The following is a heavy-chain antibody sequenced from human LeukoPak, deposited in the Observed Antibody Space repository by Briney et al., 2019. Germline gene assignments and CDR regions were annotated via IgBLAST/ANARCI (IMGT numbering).Heavy chain of an antibody. V-gene: IGHV3-53*01. D-gene: IGHD6-19*01. CDR3: ASGGGAVDGTFDY. Sequence: GGSLRLSCAASGFTVSSNYMSWVRQAPGKGLEWVSVIYSGGSTYYADSVKGRFTISRDNSKNTLYLQMNSLRAEDTAVYYCASGGGAVDGTFDYWGQGTLVTVSS. CDR2: IYSGGST. J-gene: IGHJ4*02. CDR1: GFTVSSNY.